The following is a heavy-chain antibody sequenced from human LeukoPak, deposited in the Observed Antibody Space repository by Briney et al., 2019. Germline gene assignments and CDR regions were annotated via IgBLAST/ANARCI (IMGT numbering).Heavy chain of an antibody. V-gene: IGHV3-23*01. J-gene: IGHJ6*02. D-gene: IGHD6-19*01. CDR2: ISGSGGST. CDR1: GFTFSSYA. Sequence: GGSLRLSCAASGFTFSSYAMSWVRQAPGKGLEWVSAISGSGGSTYYADSVKGRFTISRDNSKNTLYLQMNSLRAEDTAVYYCAKEINVGGWAGPYYYYGMDVWGQGTTVTVSS. CDR3: AKEINVGGWAGPYYYYGMDV.